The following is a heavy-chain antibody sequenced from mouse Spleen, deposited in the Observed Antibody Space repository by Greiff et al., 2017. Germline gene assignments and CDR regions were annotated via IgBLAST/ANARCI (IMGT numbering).Heavy chain of an antibody. CDR2: FYPGSGSI. V-gene: IGHV1-62-2*01. J-gene: IGHJ2*01. CDR3: ARHEDYYGSSYLWYFDF. Sequence: VQGVESGAELVKPGASVKLSCKASGYTFTEYTIHWVKQRPGQGLEWIGWFYPGSGSIKYNEKFKDKATLTADKSSSTVYMELSRLTSEDSAVYFCARHEDYYGSSYLWYFDFWGQGTTLTVSS. D-gene: IGHD1-1*01. CDR1: GYTFTEYT.